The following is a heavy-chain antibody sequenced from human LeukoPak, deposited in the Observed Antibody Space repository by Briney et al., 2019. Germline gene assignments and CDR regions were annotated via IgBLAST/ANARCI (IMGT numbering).Heavy chain of an antibody. CDR1: GGSFSGYY. V-gene: IGHV4-34*01. Sequence: PSETLSLTCAVYGGSFSGYYWSWIRQSPGKGLEWIGEINHSGSTYYNPSLKSRVTISLDTSKNQISLKLTSVTAADTAVYYCARWGSDQNWGQGTLVTVSS. CDR3: ARWGSDQN. J-gene: IGHJ4*02. CDR2: INHSGST. D-gene: IGHD3-16*01.